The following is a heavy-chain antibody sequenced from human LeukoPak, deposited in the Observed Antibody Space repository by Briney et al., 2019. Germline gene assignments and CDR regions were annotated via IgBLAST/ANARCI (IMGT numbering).Heavy chain of an antibody. CDR2: IDNDGGDT. V-gene: IGHV3-74*01. D-gene: IGHD1-14*01. CDR1: GFTFSSYW. J-gene: IGHJ3*02. Sequence: AGSLRLSCAASGFTFSSYWIHWVRQAPGKGLAWVSRIDNDGGDTIFADSVKGRFTPSRDNAKNTVYLQMNSLRAEDTAVYYCARGGFHHGFDIWGQGTMVTVS. CDR3: ARGGFHHGFDI.